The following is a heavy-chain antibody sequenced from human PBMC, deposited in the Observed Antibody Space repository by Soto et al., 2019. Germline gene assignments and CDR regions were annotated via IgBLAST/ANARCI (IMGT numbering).Heavy chain of an antibody. Sequence: ASVKVSCKASENTFSTYLVHWVRQVHGQGLEWMGWHNGYNGQTEYSQKFQGRVTITRDTSAKTAYLELRSLTSEDTAVYYCAGPHDRAGLGTWGQGTLVTISS. J-gene: IGHJ5*02. CDR1: ENTFSTYL. D-gene: IGHD1-1*01. V-gene: IGHV1-3*01. CDR2: HNGYNGQT. CDR3: AGPHDRAGLGT.